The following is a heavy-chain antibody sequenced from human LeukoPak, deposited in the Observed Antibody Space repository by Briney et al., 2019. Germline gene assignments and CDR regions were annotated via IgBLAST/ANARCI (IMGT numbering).Heavy chain of an antibody. D-gene: IGHD3-22*01. CDR2: IYHSGST. CDR1: GYSISSGYY. Sequence: SETLSLTCIVSGYSISSGYYWGWIRQPPGKGLEWIGSIYHSGSTYYNPSLKGRVTISVDTSKNQFSLKVTSVTAADTAFYYCARMIDLIDGFDMWGQGTMVTVSS. CDR3: ARMIDLIDGFDM. V-gene: IGHV4-38-2*02. J-gene: IGHJ3*02.